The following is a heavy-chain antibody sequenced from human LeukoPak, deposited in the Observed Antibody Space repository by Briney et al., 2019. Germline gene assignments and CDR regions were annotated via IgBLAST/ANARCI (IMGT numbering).Heavy chain of an antibody. Sequence: ESGPALVKPTQTLTLTCTFSGFSLSTSGVCVSWIRQPPGKAPDWLALIDWDDEKFYRTSLKTRLTISKDTSKNQVVLTVTNMDPVDTATYYCARTGPVPALYYFDYWGQGTLVTVSS. V-gene: IGHV2-70*13. J-gene: IGHJ4*02. CDR2: IDWDDEK. CDR1: GFSLSTSGVC. CDR3: ARTGPVPALYYFDY. D-gene: IGHD6-6*01.